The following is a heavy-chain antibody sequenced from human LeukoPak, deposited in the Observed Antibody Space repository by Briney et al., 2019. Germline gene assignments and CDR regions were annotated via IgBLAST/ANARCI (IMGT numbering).Heavy chain of an antibody. V-gene: IGHV3-48*03. CDR3: ASNGGGYSLDY. J-gene: IGHJ4*02. CDR2: ISSSSSTI. CDR1: GFTFSSYE. D-gene: IGHD5-18*01. Sequence: GGSLRLSCAASGFTFSSYEMNWVRQAPGKGLEWVSYISSSSSTIYYADSVKGRFTISRDNAKNSLSLQMNSLRAEDTAVYYCASNGGGYSLDYWGQGTLVTVSS.